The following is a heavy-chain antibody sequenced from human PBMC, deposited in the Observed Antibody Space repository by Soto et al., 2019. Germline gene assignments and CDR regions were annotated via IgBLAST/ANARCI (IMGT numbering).Heavy chain of an antibody. CDR2: IFYDGNT. V-gene: IGHV4-28*01. Sequence: QVQLQESGPGLVKPSDTLSLTCTVSGYSISSNNWWAWIRQPPGKGLEWIGHIFYDGNTYYNPSFKSRVTMSVDTSKNQFSLKLSSVTAVDTAVYYCARSMTNYYGLDYWGQGTLVTVSS. CDR3: ARSMTNYYGLDY. D-gene: IGHD3-10*01. CDR1: GYSISSNNW. J-gene: IGHJ4*02.